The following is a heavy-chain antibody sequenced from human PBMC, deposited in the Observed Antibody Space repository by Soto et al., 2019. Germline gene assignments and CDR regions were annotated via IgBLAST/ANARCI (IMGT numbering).Heavy chain of an antibody. CDR1: GGSFSGYY. CDR3: ARAMHTLTTFYFYYYGMDV. D-gene: IGHD4-17*01. J-gene: IGHJ6*02. Sequence: SETLSRTCAVYGGSFSGYYWSWIRQPPGKGREWIGEINHGGSTNYNPSIKSRVTISVDKSKTQHSLKLRSVTAADTDVYYRARAMHTLTTFYFYYYGMDVWDQGTPATVSS. V-gene: IGHV4-34*01. CDR2: INHGGST.